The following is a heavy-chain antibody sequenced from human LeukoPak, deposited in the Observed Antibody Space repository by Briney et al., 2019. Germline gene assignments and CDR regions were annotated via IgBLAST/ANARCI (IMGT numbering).Heavy chain of an antibody. Sequence: SETLSLTCTVSGGSISSSSYYWGWLRQPPGTGLEWIGSIYYSGSTYYNPSLKSRVTISVDTSKNQFSLKLSSVTAADTAVYYCAKNDRYSGYDLVRYWGQGTLVTVSS. CDR2: IYYSGST. V-gene: IGHV4-39*01. CDR3: AKNDRYSGYDLVRY. J-gene: IGHJ4*02. CDR1: GGSISSSSYY. D-gene: IGHD5-12*01.